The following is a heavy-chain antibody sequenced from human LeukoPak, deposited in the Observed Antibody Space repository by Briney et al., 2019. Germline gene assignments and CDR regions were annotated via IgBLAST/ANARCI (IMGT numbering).Heavy chain of an antibody. CDR3: ARDVGSDSSGGYYHYFDD. Sequence: PGGSLRLSCAASGFTFSSYNMNWVRQAPGKGLEWVSSIGSSSHIYYAESVKGRFTISRDNAKNSLYLQMNSLRVEDTAVYYCARDVGSDSSGGYYHYFDDWGQGTLVTVSS. D-gene: IGHD3-22*01. CDR1: GFTFSSYN. J-gene: IGHJ4*02. CDR2: IGSSSHI. V-gene: IGHV3-69-1*01.